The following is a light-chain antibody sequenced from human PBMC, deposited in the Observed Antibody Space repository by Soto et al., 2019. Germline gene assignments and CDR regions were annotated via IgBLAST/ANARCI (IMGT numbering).Light chain of an antibody. CDR1: SSDVDGYNY. CDR3: SSYTSSRYV. CDR2: EVS. V-gene: IGLV2-14*01. J-gene: IGLJ1*01. Sequence: QSALTQPASVSGSPGQSITISCTGTSSDVDGYNYVSWYQQHPGKAPKLMIYEVSNRPSGVSNRFSGSKSGNTASLTISGLQAEDEADYYCSSYTSSRYVFGTGTKLTVL.